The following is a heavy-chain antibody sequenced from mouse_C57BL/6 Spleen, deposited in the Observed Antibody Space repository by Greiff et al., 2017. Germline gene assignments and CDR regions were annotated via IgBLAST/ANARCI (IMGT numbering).Heavy chain of an antibody. CDR2: ISDGGSYT. D-gene: IGHD1-1*01. CDR1: GFTFSSYA. CDR3: ARDPPNYYGSPYYFDY. J-gene: IGHJ2*01. V-gene: IGHV5-4*01. Sequence: EVQRVESGGGLVKPGGSLKLSCAASGFTFSSYAMSWVRQTPEKRLEWVATISDGGSYTYYPDNVKGRFTISRDNAKNNLYLQMSHLKSEDTAMYYCARDPPNYYGSPYYFDYWGQGTTLTVSS.